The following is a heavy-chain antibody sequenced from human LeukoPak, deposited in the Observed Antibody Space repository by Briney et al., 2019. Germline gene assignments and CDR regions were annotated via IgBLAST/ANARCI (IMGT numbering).Heavy chain of an antibody. Sequence: PSETLSLTCAVYGGSFSGYYWSWIRQPPGKGLEWIGEINHSGSTNYNPSLKSRVTISGDTSKNQFSLKLSSVTAADTAVYYCARETGELPYYSDYWGQGTLVTVSS. D-gene: IGHD3-10*01. CDR3: ARETGELPYYSDY. V-gene: IGHV4-34*01. CDR2: INHSGST. J-gene: IGHJ4*02. CDR1: GGSFSGYY.